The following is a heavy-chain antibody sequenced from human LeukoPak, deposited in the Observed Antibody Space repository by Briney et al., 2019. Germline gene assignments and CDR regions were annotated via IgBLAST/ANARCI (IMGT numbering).Heavy chain of an antibody. J-gene: IGHJ4*02. Sequence: PSETLSLTCTVSGGSISSYYWSWIRQPPGKGLEWIGYIYYSGSTYYNPSLKSRVTISVDTSKNQFSLKLSSVTAADTAVYYCARHLSTIPDYWGQGTLVTVSS. D-gene: IGHD5/OR15-5a*01. V-gene: IGHV4-59*04. CDR3: ARHLSTIPDY. CDR1: GGSISSYY. CDR2: IYYSGST.